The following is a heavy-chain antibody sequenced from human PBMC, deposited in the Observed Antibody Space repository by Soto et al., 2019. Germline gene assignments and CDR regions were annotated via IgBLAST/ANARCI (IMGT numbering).Heavy chain of an antibody. J-gene: IGHJ6*03. CDR2: IYYSGST. CDR3: AKESGGERPSSYYYYYMDV. CDR1: GGSISSSSYY. Sequence: QLQLQESGPGLVKPSETLSLTCTVSGGSISSSSYYWGWIRQPPGKGLEWIGSIYYSGSTYYNPSLKSRVTISVDTSKNQFSLKLSSVTAADTAVYYCAKESGGERPSSYYYYYMDVWGKGTTITVSS. V-gene: IGHV4-39*01. D-gene: IGHD2-21*01.